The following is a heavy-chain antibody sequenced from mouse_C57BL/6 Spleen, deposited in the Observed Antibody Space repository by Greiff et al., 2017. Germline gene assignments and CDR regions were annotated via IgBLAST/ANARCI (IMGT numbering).Heavy chain of an antibody. D-gene: IGHD3-3*01. V-gene: IGHV1-39*01. J-gene: IGHJ2*01. CDR3: ARVGRDLGLKYYFDY. CDR2: INPNYGTT. Sequence: VHVKQSGPELVKPGASVKISCKASGYSFTDYNMNWVKQSNGKSLEWIGVINPNYGTTSYNQKFKGKATLSVDQSSSTAYMQLNRLTSEDSAVYYCARVGRDLGLKYYFDYWGQGTTLTVSS. CDR1: GYSFTDYN.